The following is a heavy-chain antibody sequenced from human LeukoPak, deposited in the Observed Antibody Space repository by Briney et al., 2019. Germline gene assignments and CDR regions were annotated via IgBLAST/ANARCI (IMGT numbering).Heavy chain of an antibody. V-gene: IGHV3-74*01. CDR1: GFTFSTNW. CDR3: AVPRIGNYYGMDV. Sequence: PGGSLRLSCAASGFTFSTNWMHWVRQAPGKGLVWVSRINSDESGTIYADSVKGRFTISRDNAKNTLYLQMNSLRAEDTAVYYCAVPRIGNYYGMDVWGQGTTVTVSS. J-gene: IGHJ6*02. D-gene: IGHD3-10*01. CDR2: INSDESGT.